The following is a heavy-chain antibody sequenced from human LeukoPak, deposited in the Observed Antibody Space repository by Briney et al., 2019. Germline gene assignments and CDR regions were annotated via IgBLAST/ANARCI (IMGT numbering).Heavy chain of an antibody. CDR1: GGSISSSSYY. CDR3: ARTMGATKRLQGNWFDP. D-gene: IGHD1-26*01. Sequence: PSETLSLTCTVSGGSISSSSYYWGWIRQPPGKGLEWIGSIYYSGSTYYNPSLKSRVTMSVDTSKNQFSLKLSSVTAADTAVYYCARTMGATKRLQGNWFDPWGQGTLVTVSS. V-gene: IGHV4-39*07. J-gene: IGHJ5*02. CDR2: IYYSGST.